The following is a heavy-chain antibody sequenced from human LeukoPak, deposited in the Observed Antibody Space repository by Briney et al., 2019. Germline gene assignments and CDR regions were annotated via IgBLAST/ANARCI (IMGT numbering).Heavy chain of an antibody. CDR3: ARDYSSSWFSGSYFDY. V-gene: IGHV1-46*01. J-gene: IGHJ4*02. D-gene: IGHD6-13*01. CDR2: INPSGGST. Sequence: ASVKVSCKASGYTFTSYYMHWVRQAPGQGLEWMGIINPSGGSTSYAQKFQGRVTMARDMSTSTVYMELSSLRSEDTAVYYCARDYSSSWFSGSYFDYWGQGTLATVSS. CDR1: GYTFTSYY.